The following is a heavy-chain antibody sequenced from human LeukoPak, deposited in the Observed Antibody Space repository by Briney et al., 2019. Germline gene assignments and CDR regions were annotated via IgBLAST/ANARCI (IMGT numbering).Heavy chain of an antibody. J-gene: IGHJ6*02. CDR1: GFTVSSNY. CDR3: ANLGRRATTSAPDV. Sequence: GGSLRLSCAASGFTVSSNYMSWVRQAPGKGLEWVSVIYSGGSTYYADPVKGRFTISRDNSKNTLYLQMNSLRAEDTAVYYCANLGRRATTSAPDVWGQGTTVTVSS. V-gene: IGHV3-53*01. CDR2: IYSGGST. D-gene: IGHD2-2*01.